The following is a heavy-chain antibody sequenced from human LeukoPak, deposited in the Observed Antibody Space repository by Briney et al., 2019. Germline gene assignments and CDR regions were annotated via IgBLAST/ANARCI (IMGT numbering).Heavy chain of an antibody. CDR2: IWYDVSNK. D-gene: IGHD6-19*01. CDR1: GFTFSSYG. V-gene: IGHV3-33*01. J-gene: IGHJ4*01. CDR3: ARARGDNKYSSGWYLDY. Sequence: GRSLRLSWAASGFTFSSYGMHWVRQAQGKGLEWVAVIWYDVSNKYYADSVKGRFTISRDNSKNTLYLQMNSMRVEDTAVYYCARARGDNKYSSGWYLDYWGQGTLVTVSS.